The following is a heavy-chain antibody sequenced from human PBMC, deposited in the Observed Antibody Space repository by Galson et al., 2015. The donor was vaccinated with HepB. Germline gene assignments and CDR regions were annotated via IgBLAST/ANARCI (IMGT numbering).Heavy chain of an antibody. D-gene: IGHD2-2*01. J-gene: IGHJ6*02. Sequence: SLRLSCAASGFTFSSYAMHWVRQAPGKGLEWVAVISYDGSNKYYADSVKDRFTISRDNSKNTLYLQMNSLRAEDTAVYYCARDGIPAAIYYYYGMDVWGQGTTVTVSS. V-gene: IGHV3-30-3*01. CDR1: GFTFSSYA. CDR2: ISYDGSNK. CDR3: ARDGIPAAIYYYYGMDV.